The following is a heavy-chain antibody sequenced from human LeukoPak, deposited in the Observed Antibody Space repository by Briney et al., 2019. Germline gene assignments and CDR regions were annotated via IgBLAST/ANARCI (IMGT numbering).Heavy chain of an antibody. V-gene: IGHV3-23*01. CDR3: ARDLEDIVVVPAAIGY. D-gene: IGHD2-2*02. J-gene: IGHJ4*02. CDR2: LSANGSVT. CDR1: GFRFSAYG. Sequence: QTGGSLRLSCDASGFRFSAYGMSWVRQAPGQGLEWVSGLSANGSVTFYARSVRGRFTISRDNSKNTLHLQMSSLRAEDTAVYYCARDLEDIVVVPAAIGYWGQGTLVTVSS.